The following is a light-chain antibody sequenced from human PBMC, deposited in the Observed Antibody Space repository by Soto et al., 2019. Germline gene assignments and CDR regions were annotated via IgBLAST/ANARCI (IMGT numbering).Light chain of an antibody. CDR3: QQYDSSPWT. CDR1: QSVRSSF. V-gene: IGKV3-20*01. CDR2: GAS. Sequence: ESVLTQSPGTLSLSPGERATLSCRASQSVRSSFLAWYQLKPGQAPRLLIYGASSRATGTPDRFSGSGSGTDFTLTISRLEPEDFAVYYCQQYDSSPWTFGQGTKVEIK. J-gene: IGKJ1*01.